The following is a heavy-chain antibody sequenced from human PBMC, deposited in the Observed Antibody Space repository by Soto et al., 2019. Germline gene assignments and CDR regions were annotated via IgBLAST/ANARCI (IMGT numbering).Heavy chain of an antibody. CDR1: GGTFSSYA. Sequence: VKVSCKASGGTFSSYAISWVRQAPGQGLEWMGGIIPIFGTANYAQKFQGRVTITADESTSTAYMELSSLRSEDTAVYYCAGRGSSSWYWFDPWGQGTLVTVSS. CDR2: IIPIFGTA. D-gene: IGHD6-13*01. CDR3: AGRGSSSWYWFDP. J-gene: IGHJ5*02. V-gene: IGHV1-69*01.